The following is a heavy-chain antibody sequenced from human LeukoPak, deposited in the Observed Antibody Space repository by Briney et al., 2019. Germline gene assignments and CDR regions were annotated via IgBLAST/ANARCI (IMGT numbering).Heavy chain of an antibody. D-gene: IGHD3-22*01. Sequence: ASVKVSCKASGYTFTSYYIHWVRQAPGQGLEWMGIINPSGGSTSYAQKFQGRVTMTRDMSTSTVYMELSSLRSEDTAVYYCARDQSSNYYDSSGYWRAFDIWGQGTMVTVSS. CDR2: INPSGGST. J-gene: IGHJ3*02. V-gene: IGHV1-46*01. CDR1: GYTFTSYY. CDR3: ARDQSSNYYDSSGYWRAFDI.